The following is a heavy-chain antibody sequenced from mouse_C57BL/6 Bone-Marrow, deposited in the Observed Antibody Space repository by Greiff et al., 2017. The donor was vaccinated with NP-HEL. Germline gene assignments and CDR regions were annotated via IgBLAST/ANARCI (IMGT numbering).Heavy chain of an antibody. CDR1: GYTFTSYT. V-gene: IGHV1-4*01. J-gene: IGHJ4*01. CDR3: ARWGRDYAMDY. D-gene: IGHD3-3*01. CDR2: INPSSGYT. Sequence: LQESGAELARPGASVKMSCKASGYTFTSYTMHWVKQRPGQGLEWIGYINPSSGYTKYNQKFKDKATLTADKSSSTAYMQLSSLTSEDSAVYYCARWGRDYAMDYWGQGTSVTVSS.